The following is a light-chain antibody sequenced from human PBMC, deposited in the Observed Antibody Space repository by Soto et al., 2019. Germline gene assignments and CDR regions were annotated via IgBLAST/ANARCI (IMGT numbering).Light chain of an antibody. V-gene: IGLV2-11*01. J-gene: IGLJ2*01. CDR2: DVS. Sequence: QSALTQPRSVSGSPGESVTISCSGTTSDVGSYNYVSWYQQYPGKAPKVMIYDVSERPSEVPVRFSGSKSGNTASLTISGLQAEDEAEYFCCSYSRSDSLLFGGGTQLTVL. CDR3: CSYSRSDSLL. CDR1: TSDVGSYNY.